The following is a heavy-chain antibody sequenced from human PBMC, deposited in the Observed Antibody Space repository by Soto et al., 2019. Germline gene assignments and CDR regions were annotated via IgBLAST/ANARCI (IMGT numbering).Heavy chain of an antibody. CDR3: ARFSYDYIWGSYRSIDY. D-gene: IGHD3-16*02. Sequence: EVQLVESGGGLVKPGGSLRLSCAASGFTFSSYSMNWVRQAPGKGLEWFSPISSSSSYIYYAAPVKGRFTISRDNAKNSLYLQMNSLRAEDTAVYYCARFSYDYIWGSYRSIDYWGQGTLVTVSS. CDR2: ISSSSSYI. J-gene: IGHJ4*02. V-gene: IGHV3-21*01. CDR1: GFTFSSYS.